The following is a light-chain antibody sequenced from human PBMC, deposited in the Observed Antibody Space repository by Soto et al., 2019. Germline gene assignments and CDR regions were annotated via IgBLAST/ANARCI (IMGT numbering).Light chain of an antibody. CDR2: GAS. J-gene: IGKJ5*01. Sequence: EIVLTQSPGTLSLSPGEGATLSCRASQSVGRNYLAWFQQKPGQPPGLLISGASSRAAGTPDKFSRSGSAKDFTLTISRLEPDDFAPYFCEQYAELPISFGQRTRLEFK. CDR1: QSVGRNY. CDR3: EQYAELPIS. V-gene: IGKV3-20*01.